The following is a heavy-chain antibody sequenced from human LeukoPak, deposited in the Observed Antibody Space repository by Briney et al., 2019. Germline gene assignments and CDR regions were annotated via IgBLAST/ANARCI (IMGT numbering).Heavy chain of an antibody. CDR2: IYYSGST. D-gene: IGHD5-12*01. Sequence: SETLSLTCTVSGGSISSYYWSWIRQPPGKGPEWIGYIYYSGSTNYNPSLKSRVTISVDTSKNQFSLKLSSVTAADTAVYYCARAPEGYSGYDNWGQGTLVTVSS. CDR1: GGSISSYY. V-gene: IGHV4-59*12. CDR3: ARAPEGYSGYDN. J-gene: IGHJ4*02.